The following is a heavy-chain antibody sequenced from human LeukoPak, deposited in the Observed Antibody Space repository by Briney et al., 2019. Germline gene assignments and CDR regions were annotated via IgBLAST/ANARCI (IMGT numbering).Heavy chain of an antibody. D-gene: IGHD6-19*01. CDR2: ISSGSTFI. CDR1: GFTFSSYI. J-gene: IGHJ4*02. CDR3: ATDRSVLYMYFFDY. V-gene: IGHV3-21*01. Sequence: GGSLRLSCAASGFTFSSYIGNWVRQAPGKGLEGISSISSGSTFIYYADSVKGRFTISRDNAKKSLFLQMNSLRAEDTAVYYCATDRSVLYMYFFDYWGQGTVVTVSS.